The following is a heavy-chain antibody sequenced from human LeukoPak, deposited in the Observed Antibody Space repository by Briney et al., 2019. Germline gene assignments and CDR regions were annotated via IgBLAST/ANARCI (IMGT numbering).Heavy chain of an antibody. CDR2: ISSSGSTI. CDR1: GFTFSDYY. D-gene: IGHD5-24*01. CDR3: ARTKEMATISYFDS. Sequence: GGSLRLSCAASGFTFSDYYMSWIRQAPGKGLEWVSYISSSGSTIYYADSVKGRFTISRDNAKNSLYLQMNSLRAEDTAVYYCARTKEMATISYFDSWGQGTLVTVSS. V-gene: IGHV3-11*04. J-gene: IGHJ4*02.